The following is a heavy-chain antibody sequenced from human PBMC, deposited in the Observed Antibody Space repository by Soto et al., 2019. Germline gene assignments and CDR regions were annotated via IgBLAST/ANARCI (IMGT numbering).Heavy chain of an antibody. V-gene: IGHV4-30-4*01. CDR3: VRYCSTTKCPFDY. Sequence: SETLSLTCTVSGGSISSGGSYWGWIRQPPGKGLEWIGYIHYSGNTYFNPSLKSRVTLSVDTSKNQFSLNLSSVTAADTAVYYCVRYCSTTKCPFDYWGQGTLVTVSS. CDR2: IHYSGNT. CDR1: GGSISSGGSY. D-gene: IGHD2-2*01. J-gene: IGHJ4*02.